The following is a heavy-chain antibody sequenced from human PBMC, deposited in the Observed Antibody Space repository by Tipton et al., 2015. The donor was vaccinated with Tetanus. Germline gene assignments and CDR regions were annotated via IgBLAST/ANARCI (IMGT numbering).Heavy chain of an antibody. V-gene: IGHV3-20*01. Sequence: SLRLSCAASGFTFDDYGMSWVRQAPGKGLEWVSGVNWNGGSTDYADSVKGRFTISRDNAKNSLYLQMNSLRAEDTALYHCARVREQSTHIFYWSFDLWGRGTLVTVSS. D-gene: IGHD6-19*01. CDR3: ARVREQSTHIFYWSFDL. CDR1: GFTFDDYG. J-gene: IGHJ2*01. CDR2: VNWNGGST.